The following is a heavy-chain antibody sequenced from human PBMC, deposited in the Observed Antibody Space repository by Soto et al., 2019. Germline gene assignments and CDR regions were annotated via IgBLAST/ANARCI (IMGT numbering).Heavy chain of an antibody. CDR2: ISSSSSYI. CDR3: ARDPINCSGGSCYFDY. Sequence: GGSLRLSCAASGFTFSSYSMNWVRQAPGKGLEWVSSISSSSSYIYYADSVKGRFTISRDNAKNSLYLQMNSLRAEDTAVYYCARDPINCSGGSCYFDYWGQGTLGTVSS. J-gene: IGHJ4*02. V-gene: IGHV3-21*01. CDR1: GFTFSSYS. D-gene: IGHD2-15*01.